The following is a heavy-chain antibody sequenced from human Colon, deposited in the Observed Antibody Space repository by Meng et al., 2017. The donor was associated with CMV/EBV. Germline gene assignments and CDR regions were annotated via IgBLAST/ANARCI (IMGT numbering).Heavy chain of an antibody. CDR2: IYYSGSA. V-gene: IGHV4-59*12. CDR1: GGSISNYY. CDR3: ARSATTVAGQPFDI. J-gene: IGHJ3*02. D-gene: IGHD6-19*01. Sequence: SETLSLTCNVSGGSISNYYWSWIRRPPGKGLEWIGNIYYSGSAYYNPSLKSRVTISVDTSKNRFSLKLNSLTAADTAVYYCARSATTVAGQPFDIWGQGTVVTVSS.